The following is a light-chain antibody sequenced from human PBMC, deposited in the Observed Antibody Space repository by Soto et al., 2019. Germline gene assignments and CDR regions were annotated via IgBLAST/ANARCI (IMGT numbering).Light chain of an antibody. CDR3: MQGSHLPFT. CDR1: QSLVYSEGNMY. Sequence: DALLTHSPLSLPVTLGHPASISCRASQSLVYSEGNMYLNRFHQRPLQSPTRLIYKVSNRESGVPERFIGSGTGTDFTFKISRVEAEDFGTYYCMQGSHLPFTFGRGTNVEIK. V-gene: IGKV2-30*01. J-gene: IGKJ4*01. CDR2: KVS.